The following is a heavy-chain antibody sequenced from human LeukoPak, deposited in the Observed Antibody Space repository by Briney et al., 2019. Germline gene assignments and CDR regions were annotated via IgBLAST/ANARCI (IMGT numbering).Heavy chain of an antibody. Sequence: SETLSLTCTVSGYSISSGYYWGWIRQPPGKGLEWIGSIYHSGSTYYNPSLKSRVTISVDTSKNQFSLKLSSVTAADTAVYYCARVLYYYDSSGYYHPATPNFDYWGQGTLVTVSS. CDR3: ARVLYYYDSSGYYHPATPNFDY. D-gene: IGHD3-22*01. CDR2: IYHSGST. V-gene: IGHV4-38-2*02. CDR1: GYSISSGYY. J-gene: IGHJ4*02.